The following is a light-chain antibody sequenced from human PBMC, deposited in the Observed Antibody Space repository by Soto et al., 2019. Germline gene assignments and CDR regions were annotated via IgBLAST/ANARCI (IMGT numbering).Light chain of an antibody. CDR1: SSNIGSNT. CDR2: TND. Sequence: QSALTQPPSASGTPGQRVTISCSGSSSNIGSNTVNWYQQLPGTAPKLVIHTNDQRPSGVPDRFSGSKSGTSASLAISGLHSEDEADYYCVAWDDSLNGYVVFGGGT. J-gene: IGLJ2*01. CDR3: VAWDDSLNGYVV. V-gene: IGLV1-44*01.